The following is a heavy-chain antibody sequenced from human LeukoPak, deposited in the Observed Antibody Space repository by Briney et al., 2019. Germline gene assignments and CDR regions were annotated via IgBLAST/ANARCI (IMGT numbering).Heavy chain of an antibody. CDR1: GGSISSGDYY. CDR2: IYYSGST. D-gene: IGHD2-2*01. Sequence: SETLSLTCTVSGGSISSGDYYWSWIRQPPGKGLEWIGYIYYSGSTNYNPSLKSRVTISVDTSKNQFSLKLSSVTAADTAVYYCAREARSSTSDYYFDYWGQGTLVTVSS. J-gene: IGHJ4*02. CDR3: AREARSSTSDYYFDY. V-gene: IGHV4-61*08.